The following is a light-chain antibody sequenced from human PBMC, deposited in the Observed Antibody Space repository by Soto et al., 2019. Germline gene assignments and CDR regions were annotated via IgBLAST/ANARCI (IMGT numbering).Light chain of an antibody. CDR3: SSFTGSSYV. CDR1: SSDVGNNNY. Sequence: ALTQPASVSGSPGQSITISCTGTSSDVGNNNYVSWYQHNPGRAPKVMICDVTNRPSGVSNRFSGSKSGNTASLTISGLQAEDEADYYCSSFTGSSYVFGTGTKLTVL. V-gene: IGLV2-14*03. CDR2: DVT. J-gene: IGLJ1*01.